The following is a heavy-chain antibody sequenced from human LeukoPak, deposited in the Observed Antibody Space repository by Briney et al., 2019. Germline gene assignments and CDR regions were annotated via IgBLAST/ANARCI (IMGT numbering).Heavy chain of an antibody. CDR3: ARQYGSGSYYISSIFDY. CDR2: ITGDDTT. J-gene: IGHJ4*02. V-gene: IGHV3-23*01. Sequence: PGGSLRLSCAASGFTFSNFAMNWVRQAPGQGLEWVSAITGDDTTYYADSVKGRFTISRDNSKNTLYLQMNSLRAEDTAVYYCARQYGSGSYYISSIFDYWGQGTLVTVSS. D-gene: IGHD3-10*01. CDR1: GFTFSNFA.